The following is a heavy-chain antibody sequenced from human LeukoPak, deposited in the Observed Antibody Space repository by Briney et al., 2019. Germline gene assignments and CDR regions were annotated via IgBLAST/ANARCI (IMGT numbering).Heavy chain of an antibody. V-gene: IGHV3-21*01. J-gene: IGHJ4*02. Sequence: RSGVSLRLSCAASGFTFSSYSMNWVRQAPGKGLEWVSSISSSSSYIYYADSVKGRFTISRDNAKNSLYLQMNSLRAEDTAVYYCASGYDFWSGYYLLYFDYWGQGTLVTVSS. CDR3: ASGYDFWSGYYLLYFDY. D-gene: IGHD3-3*01. CDR1: GFTFSSYS. CDR2: ISSSSSYI.